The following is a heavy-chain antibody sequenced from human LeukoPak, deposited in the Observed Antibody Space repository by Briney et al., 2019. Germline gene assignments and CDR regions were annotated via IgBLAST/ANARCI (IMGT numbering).Heavy chain of an antibody. Sequence: SETLSLTCTVSGGSISSSSYYWGWIRQPPGKGLEWIGSIYYSGSTYYNPSLKSRVTISVDTSKNQFSLKLSSVAAADTAVYYCARQRYCSSTSCSYGDWFDPWGQGTLVTVSS. V-gene: IGHV4-39*01. D-gene: IGHD2-2*01. CDR3: ARQRYCSSTSCSYGDWFDP. J-gene: IGHJ5*02. CDR1: GGSISSSSYY. CDR2: IYYSGST.